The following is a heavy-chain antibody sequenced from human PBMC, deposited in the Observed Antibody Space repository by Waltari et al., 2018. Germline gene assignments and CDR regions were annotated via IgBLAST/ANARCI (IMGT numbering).Heavy chain of an antibody. CDR2: INAGNGNT. CDR1: GYTFTSYA. Sequence: QVQLVQSGAEVKKPGASVKVSCKASGYTFTSYAMHWVRQAPGQRLEWMGWINAGNGNTKYSQKFQGRVTMTRDTSASTAYMELSSLRSEDTAVYYCARPIAVAGPGDYWGQGTLVTVSS. J-gene: IGHJ4*02. CDR3: ARPIAVAGPGDY. D-gene: IGHD6-19*01. V-gene: IGHV1-3*01.